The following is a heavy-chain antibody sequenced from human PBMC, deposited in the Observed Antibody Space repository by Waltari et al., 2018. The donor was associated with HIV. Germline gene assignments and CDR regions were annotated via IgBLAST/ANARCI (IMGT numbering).Heavy chain of an antibody. D-gene: IGHD2-2*01. CDR2: MNPNSGNT. CDR3: SRGLHCTATSCLLYHGMDV. V-gene: IGHV1-8*01. J-gene: IGHJ6*02. CDR1: GYTFSTYD. Sequence: QVQLVQSGAEVRQPGASVKVSCKASGYTFSTYDINWVRTATGQGLEWMGWMNPNSGNTGYAQKFQGRVNMTRNSSIRTAYMELSSLRSDDTAVYYCSRGLHCTATSCLLYHGMDVWGQGTAVSVSS.